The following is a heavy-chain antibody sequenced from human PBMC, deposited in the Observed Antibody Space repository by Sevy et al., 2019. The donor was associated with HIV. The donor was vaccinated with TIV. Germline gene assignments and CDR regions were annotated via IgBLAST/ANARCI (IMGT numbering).Heavy chain of an antibody. CDR1: GFPFSTYA. CDR3: TKSPIQAGFDY. Sequence: GSLRLSCAASGFPFSTYAMSWVRQAPGKGLEWVSAISGNGDNTYYTDSVKGRFTISRDNSKKTLFLHMNSLRAEDTAVYYCTKSPIQAGFDYWGQGTLVTVSS. J-gene: IGHJ4*02. V-gene: IGHV3-23*01. D-gene: IGHD3-10*01. CDR2: ISGNGDNT.